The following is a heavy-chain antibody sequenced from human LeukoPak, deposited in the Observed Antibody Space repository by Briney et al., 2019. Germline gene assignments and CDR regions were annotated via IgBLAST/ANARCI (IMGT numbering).Heavy chain of an antibody. CDR2: ISGSGGST. J-gene: IGHJ4*02. V-gene: IGHV3-23*01. CDR1: GFTFSSYW. CDR3: AKDWVLRYFDWLLEGAPIDY. Sequence: GGSLRLSCAASGFTFSSYWMHWVRQAPGKGLEWVSAISGSGGSTYYADSVKGRFTISRDNSKNTLYLQMNSLRAEDTAVYYCAKDWVLRYFDWLLEGAPIDYWGQGTLATVSS. D-gene: IGHD3-9*01.